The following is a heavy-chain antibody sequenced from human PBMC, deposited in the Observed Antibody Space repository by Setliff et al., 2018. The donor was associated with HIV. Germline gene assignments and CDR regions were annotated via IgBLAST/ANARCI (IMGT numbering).Heavy chain of an antibody. CDR2: VTHSGRT. Sequence: SETLSLTCAVYGGSFSGYYWSWIRQPPGKGLEWIGEVTHSGRTNYNPSLESRVTTSVDTSKKQFSLRLISVTAADTAVYYCARGVRDNSGWSSYYFDYWGQGTLVTAPQ. CDR1: GGSFSGYY. V-gene: IGHV4-34*01. J-gene: IGHJ4*02. D-gene: IGHD6-19*01. CDR3: ARGVRDNSGWSSYYFDY.